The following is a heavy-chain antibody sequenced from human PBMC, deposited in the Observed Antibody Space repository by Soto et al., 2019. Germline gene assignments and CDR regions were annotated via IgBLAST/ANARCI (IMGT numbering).Heavy chain of an antibody. CDR2: INAGNGDT. D-gene: IGHD2-15*01. Sequence: QVQLVQSGAEVKKPGASVKVSCKASGYIFTAYAMLWVRQAPGQSLEWRGWINAGNGDTQYSQKLQGRITITRDTSASVAYLELRSWRSADTAVNFFARDHHCSRPYYFDAWGKGTLVTVSS. CDR3: ARDHHCSRPYYFDA. J-gene: IGHJ4*02. V-gene: IGHV1-3*01. CDR1: GYIFTAYA.